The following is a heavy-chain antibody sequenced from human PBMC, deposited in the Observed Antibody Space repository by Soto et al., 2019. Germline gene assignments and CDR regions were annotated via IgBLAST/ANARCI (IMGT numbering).Heavy chain of an antibody. D-gene: IGHD2-2*01. CDR3: AREVGGLPGY. V-gene: IGHV3-21*01. CDR1: GLTFSSSS. CDR2: ISSISYI. Sequence: WGSLRPSCSASGLTFSSSSMNWVRKATGKGLEWVSSISSISYIYYADSVKGRFTISRDNDKNSLYLQMNSLRAEDTAVYYCAREVGGLPGYWGQGTLVTVS. J-gene: IGHJ4*02.